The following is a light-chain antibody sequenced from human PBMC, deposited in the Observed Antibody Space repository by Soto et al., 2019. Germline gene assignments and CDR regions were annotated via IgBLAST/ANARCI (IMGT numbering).Light chain of an antibody. CDR2: GAS. CDR1: QSVSSN. CDR3: QQYNNWPPWT. V-gene: IGKV3-15*01. J-gene: IGKJ1*01. Sequence: EIVMTQSPATLSVSPGERATLSCRASQSVSSNLAWYQQKPAQAPRLLIYGASTRATGIPARFSGSGSGTEFTLTISSLQSEDFAVYCCQQYNNWPPWTFGQGTKVDIK.